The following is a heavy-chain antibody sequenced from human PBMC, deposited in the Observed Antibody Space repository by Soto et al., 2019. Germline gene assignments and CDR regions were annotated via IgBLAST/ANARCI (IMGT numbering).Heavy chain of an antibody. V-gene: IGHV1-3*01. CDR1: VYTLTRYA. Sequence: SVKVSCNSSVYTLTRYAMHWVRQAPGQRLEWMGWINAGNGNTKYSQKFQGRVTITRDTSARTAYMELSSLRSEDTAVYYCARGDIVVDLFLFDYWGQGTLVTVSS. J-gene: IGHJ4*02. CDR3: ARGDIVVDLFLFDY. D-gene: IGHD2-2*01. CDR2: INAGNGNT.